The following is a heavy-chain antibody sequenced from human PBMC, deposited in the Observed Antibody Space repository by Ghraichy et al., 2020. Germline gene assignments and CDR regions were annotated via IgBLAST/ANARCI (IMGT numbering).Heavy chain of an antibody. D-gene: IGHD2-8*02. Sequence: GGSLRLSCAASGFTFSDYYMSWIRQAPGKGLEWVSYISSSGSTIYYADSVKGRFTISRDNAKNSLYLQMNSLRAEDTAVYYCARDLLLFVTTGEGGYYYYGMDVWGQGTTVTVSS. J-gene: IGHJ6*02. CDR3: ARDLLLFVTTGEGGYYYYGMDV. CDR1: GFTFSDYY. V-gene: IGHV3-11*01. CDR2: ISSSGSTI.